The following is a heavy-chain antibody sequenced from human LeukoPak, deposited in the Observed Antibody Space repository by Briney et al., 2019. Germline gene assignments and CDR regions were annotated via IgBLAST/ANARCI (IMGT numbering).Heavy chain of an antibody. V-gene: IGHV1-8*01. CDR2: MNPNSGNT. CDR1: GYTFSSYD. Sequence: ASVKVSCKASGYTFSSYDINWVRQATGQGLEWMGWMNPNSGNTGYAQKFQGRVTMTRNTSISTAYMELSSLRSEDTAVYYCARGWYGYSGYDSSDYWGQGTLVTVSS. CDR3: ARGWYGYSGYDSSDY. J-gene: IGHJ4*02. D-gene: IGHD5-12*01.